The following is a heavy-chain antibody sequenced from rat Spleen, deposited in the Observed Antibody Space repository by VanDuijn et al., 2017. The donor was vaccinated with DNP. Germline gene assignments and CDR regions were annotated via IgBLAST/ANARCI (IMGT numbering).Heavy chain of an antibody. CDR1: GFSLSSYT. CDR3: TRTTRPSAMDA. V-gene: IGHV2-6*01. CDR2: ISGGGVT. J-gene: IGHJ4*01. Sequence: QVQLEESGPGLVQPSQTLSLTCTLSGFSLSSYTVTWVRQPPGKGLEWIAAISGGGVTYYNSPLKSRLSISRDTSKNQVFLKMNSLQTDDTGTYYCTRTTRPSAMDAWGQGTSVTVSS. D-gene: IGHD1-4*01.